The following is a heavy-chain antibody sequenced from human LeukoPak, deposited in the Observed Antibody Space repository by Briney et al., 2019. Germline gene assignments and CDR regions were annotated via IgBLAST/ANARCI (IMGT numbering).Heavy chain of an antibody. Sequence: SQTLSLTCTVSGGSISSGGYYWSWIRQHPGKGLEWIGYIYYSGSTNYNPSLKSRVTISVDTSKNQFSLKLSSVTAADTAVCYCATTYYYDSSGYYGPPLFDYWGQGTLVTVSS. D-gene: IGHD3-22*01. CDR2: IYYSGST. J-gene: IGHJ4*02. V-gene: IGHV4-31*03. CDR1: GGSISSGGYY. CDR3: ATTYYYDSSGYYGPPLFDY.